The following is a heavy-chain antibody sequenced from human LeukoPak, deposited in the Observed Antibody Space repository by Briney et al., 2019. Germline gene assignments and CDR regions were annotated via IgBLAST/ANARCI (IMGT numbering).Heavy chain of an antibody. CDR3: AREDGAYNYHYKYFDY. CDR2: INPDSGVT. D-gene: IGHD5-18*01. CDR1: RHTFTVYH. V-gene: IGHV1-2*02. Sequence: ASVKVSCKASRHTFTVYHVHWVRQAPGQGLEWMGWINPDSGVTNYAQNLQARVTMTRDTSISTVFLDLSSLRSDDTAVYHCAREDGAYNYHYKYFDYWGQGTLVTVSS. J-gene: IGHJ4*02.